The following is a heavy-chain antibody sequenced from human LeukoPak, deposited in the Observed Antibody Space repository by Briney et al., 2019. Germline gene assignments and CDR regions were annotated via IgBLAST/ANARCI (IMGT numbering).Heavy chain of an antibody. CDR1: GGSFSGYY. CDR3: ARSLYYYGSDSFDI. V-gene: IGHV4-59*01. Sequence: SETLSLTCAVYGGSFSGYYWSWIRQPPGKGLEWIGYIYYSGGTNYNPSLKSRVTISVDTSKNQFSLKLSSVTAADTAVYYCARSLYYYGSDSFDIWGQGTMVSVSS. CDR2: IYYSGGT. D-gene: IGHD3-10*01. J-gene: IGHJ3*02.